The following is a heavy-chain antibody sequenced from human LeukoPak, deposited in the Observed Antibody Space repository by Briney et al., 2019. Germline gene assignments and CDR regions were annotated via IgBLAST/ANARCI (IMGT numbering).Heavy chain of an antibody. CDR3: ARGGRGSGLWGAFDI. D-gene: IGHD2-15*01. J-gene: IGHJ3*02. V-gene: IGHV3-30-3*01. Sequence: GGPLRLSCAASGFTFSSYAMHWVRQAPGKGLEWVAVISYDGSNKYYADSVKGRFTISRDNSKNTLYLQMNSLRAEDTAVYYCARGGRGSGLWGAFDIWGQGTMVTVSS. CDR2: ISYDGSNK. CDR1: GFTFSSYA.